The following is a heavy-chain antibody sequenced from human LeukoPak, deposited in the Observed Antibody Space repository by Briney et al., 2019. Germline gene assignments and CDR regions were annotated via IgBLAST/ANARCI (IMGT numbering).Heavy chain of an antibody. J-gene: IGHJ3*02. CDR3: ARDQWHGARIDI. CDR2: SHYTGST. V-gene: IGHV4-31*03. D-gene: IGHD2-15*01. CDR1: GGSIGSGPYY. Sequence: YPSETLSLTCTVSGGSIGSGPYYWSWVRQHPGKGLEWIGYSHYTGSTYYNPSLKSRVTISVDTSKNQLSLEVTSVTAADTAVYYCARDQWHGARIDIWGQGTMVTVSS.